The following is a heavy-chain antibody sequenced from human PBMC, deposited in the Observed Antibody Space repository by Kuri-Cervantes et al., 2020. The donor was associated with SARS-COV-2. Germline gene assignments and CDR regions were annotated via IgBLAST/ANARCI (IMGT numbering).Heavy chain of an antibody. CDR3: AREWTYVDGWRWGAPKKHHYGLDV. J-gene: IGHJ6*02. CDR2: ISVQNGNT. Sequence: ASVKVSCKSAGYNFNSYDISWVRQAPGQGLEWMGWISVQNGNTKYAEKFQGRVSFTTDTSTSTVYMEVRGLRSDDTAVYYCAREWTYVDGWRWGAPKKHHYGLDVWGQGTSVTVSS. V-gene: IGHV1-18*04. CDR1: GYNFNSYD. D-gene: IGHD3-10*01.